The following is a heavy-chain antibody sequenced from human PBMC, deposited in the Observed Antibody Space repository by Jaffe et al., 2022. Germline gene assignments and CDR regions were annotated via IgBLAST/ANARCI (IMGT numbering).Heavy chain of an antibody. V-gene: IGHV4-61*02. CDR1: GGSISSGSYY. CDR2: IYTSGST. J-gene: IGHJ4*02. Sequence: QVQLQESGPGLVKPSQTLSLTCTVSGGSISSGSYYWSWIRQPAGKGLEWIGRIYTSGSTNYNPSLKSRVTISVDTSKNQFSLKLSSVTAADTAVYYCARGQERGDIVSYDYWGQGTLVTVSS. CDR3: ARGQERGDIVSYDY. D-gene: IGHD5-12*01.